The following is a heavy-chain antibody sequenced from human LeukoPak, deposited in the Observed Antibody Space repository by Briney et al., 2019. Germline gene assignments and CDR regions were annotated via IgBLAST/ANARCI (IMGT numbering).Heavy chain of an antibody. CDR1: GGSISRSSYY. D-gene: IGHD5-24*01. Sequence: PGTLSLTCTVSGGSISRSSYYWGWIRQPPGKGLECTGSIYYSGSTYYNPTLKSRVTISVDMSKNQFSLKLTSVTAADTGVYYCARHRDDYNQPFDYWGQGTLVTVSS. CDR2: IYYSGST. V-gene: IGHV4-39*01. J-gene: IGHJ4*02. CDR3: ARHRDDYNQPFDY.